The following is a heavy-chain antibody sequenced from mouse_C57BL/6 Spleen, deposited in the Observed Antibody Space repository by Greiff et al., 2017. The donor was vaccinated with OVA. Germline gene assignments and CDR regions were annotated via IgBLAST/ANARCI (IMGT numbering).Heavy chain of an antibody. CDR1: GYTFTDYE. V-gene: IGHV1-15*01. D-gene: IGHD3-2*02. Sequence: QVQLQQSGAELVRPGASVTLSCKASGYTFTDYEMHWVKQTPVHGLEWIGAIDPETGGTAYTQKFKGKAILTADKSSSTAYMELRSLTSEDSAVYYCTRQDSSGYVWFAYWGQGTLVTVSA. CDR2: IDPETGGT. CDR3: TRQDSSGYVWFAY. J-gene: IGHJ3*01.